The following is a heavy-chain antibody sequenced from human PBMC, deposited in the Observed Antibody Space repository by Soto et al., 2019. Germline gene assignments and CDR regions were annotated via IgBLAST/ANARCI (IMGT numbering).Heavy chain of an antibody. CDR1: GFTFSSYS. J-gene: IGHJ4*02. D-gene: IGHD1-1*01. Sequence: PGGSLRLSCAASGFTFSSYSMNWVRQAPGKGLEWVSSISSSSSYIYYADSVKGRFTISRDNAKNSLYLQMNSLRAEDTAVYCCARDIGTTGILDYWGQGTLVTVSS. V-gene: IGHV3-21*01. CDR3: ARDIGTTGILDY. CDR2: ISSSSSYI.